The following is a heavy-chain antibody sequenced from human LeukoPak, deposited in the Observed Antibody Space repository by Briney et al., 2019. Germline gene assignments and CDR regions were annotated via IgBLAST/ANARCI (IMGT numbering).Heavy chain of an antibody. D-gene: IGHD1-26*01. CDR3: AREGIVGATTLGY. Sequence: ASVKVSCKASGGTFSSYAISWVLQAPGQGLEWMGRIIPIFGTANYAQKFQGRVTITTDESTSIAYMELSSLRSEDTAVYYCAREGIVGATTLGYWGQGTLVTVSS. CDR1: GGTFSSYA. V-gene: IGHV1-69*05. J-gene: IGHJ4*02. CDR2: IIPIFGTA.